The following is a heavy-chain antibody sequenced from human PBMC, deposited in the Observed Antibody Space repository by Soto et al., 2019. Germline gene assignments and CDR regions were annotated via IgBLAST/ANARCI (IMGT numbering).Heavy chain of an antibody. Sequence: QVQLQESGPGLVKPSETLSLTCTVSGGSISSYYWSWIRQPAGKGLEWIWLIYTSGSTTYNPSLKSRVTISVDTSKNPFSLELSSVTAADTAVYYCARVVRRDYVWGSYRSANYGMDVWGQGTTVTVSS. D-gene: IGHD3-16*02. CDR1: GGSISSYY. V-gene: IGHV4-4*07. J-gene: IGHJ6*02. CDR3: ARVVRRDYVWGSYRSANYGMDV. CDR2: IYTSGST.